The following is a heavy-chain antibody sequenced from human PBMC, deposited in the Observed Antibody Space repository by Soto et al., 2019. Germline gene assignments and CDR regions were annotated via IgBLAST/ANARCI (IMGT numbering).Heavy chain of an antibody. CDR1: GFTFSSYS. Sequence: EVQLVESGGGLVQPGGSLRLSCAASGFTFSSYSMNWVRQAPGKGLEWVSYISSSSSTIYYADSVKGRFTISRDNAKNSLYLQMNSLRDEDTAVYYCARDLPPFDFWSGYYPGAFDYWGQGTLVTVSS. V-gene: IGHV3-48*02. CDR3: ARDLPPFDFWSGYYPGAFDY. CDR2: ISSSSSTI. J-gene: IGHJ4*02. D-gene: IGHD3-3*01.